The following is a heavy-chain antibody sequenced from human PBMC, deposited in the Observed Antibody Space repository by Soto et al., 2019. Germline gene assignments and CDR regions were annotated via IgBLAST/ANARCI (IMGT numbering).Heavy chain of an antibody. CDR1: GGSISSSSYY. D-gene: IGHD6-25*01. CDR2: IYYSGST. J-gene: IGHJ4*02. Sequence: QLQLQESGPGLVKPSETLSLTCTVSGGSISSSSYYWGWIRQPPGKGLEWNGSIYYSGSTFYSPPLRSRVTITVDTSKNQFSLRGSSVTAADTAVYYCAREYSSAPEYWRQGTLVTVSS. V-gene: IGHV4-39*02. CDR3: AREYSSAPEY.